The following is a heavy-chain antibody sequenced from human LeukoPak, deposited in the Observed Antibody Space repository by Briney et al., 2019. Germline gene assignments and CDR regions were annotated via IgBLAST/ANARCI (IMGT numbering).Heavy chain of an antibody. D-gene: IGHD3-9*01. J-gene: IGHJ3*02. CDR3: ASADYDMAFDI. CDR2: IYYSGST. Sequence: SQTLSLTCTVSGGSISSGGYYWSWVRQHPGRGVEWIGYIYYSGSTDYNPSLKSRFTMSVDTSKNQFSLKLSSVTAADTAVYYCASADYDMAFDIRGQGTMVTVSA. V-gene: IGHV4-31*03. CDR1: GGSISSGGYY.